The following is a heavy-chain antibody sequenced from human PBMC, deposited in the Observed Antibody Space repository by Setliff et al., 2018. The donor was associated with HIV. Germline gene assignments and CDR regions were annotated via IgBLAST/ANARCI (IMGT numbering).Heavy chain of an antibody. CDR2: IFSNDEK. D-gene: IGHD6-13*01. CDR3: AHKPRIFAAGTHYFDF. Sequence: SGPTLVNPTETLTLTCTVSGFSLNSPRMGVSWIRQPPGKALEWLAHIFSNDEKSYTTSLKSRLTISKDTSKSQVVLTMTNMDPVDTATYYCAHKPRIFAAGTHYFDFWGQGTLVTVSS. J-gene: IGHJ4*02. CDR1: GFSLNSPRMG. V-gene: IGHV2-26*01.